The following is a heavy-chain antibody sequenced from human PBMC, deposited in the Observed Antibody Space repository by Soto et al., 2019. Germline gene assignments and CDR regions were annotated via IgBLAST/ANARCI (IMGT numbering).Heavy chain of an antibody. Sequence: LSLTCAASGFTFSSYAMSWVRQAPGKGLEWVSAISGSGGSTYYADSVKGRFTISRDNSKNTLYLQMNSLRAEDTAVYYCAKGRGGIAVAGTAFDYWGQGTLVTVSS. CDR1: GFTFSSYA. J-gene: IGHJ4*02. V-gene: IGHV3-23*01. CDR2: ISGSGGST. CDR3: AKGRGGIAVAGTAFDY. D-gene: IGHD6-19*01.